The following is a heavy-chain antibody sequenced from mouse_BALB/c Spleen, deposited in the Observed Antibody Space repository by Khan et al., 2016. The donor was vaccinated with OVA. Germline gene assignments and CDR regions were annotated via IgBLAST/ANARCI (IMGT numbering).Heavy chain of an antibody. V-gene: IGHV3-2*02. J-gene: IGHJ4*01. CDR2: ISYSGST. CDR1: GYSITSDYA. D-gene: IGHD2-3*01. CDR3: ARDGSRYNYAMDY. Sequence: EVQLVESGPGLVKPSQSLSLTCTVTGYSITSDYAWNWIRQFPGNKLEWMGYISYSGSTSYNPSLKSRISITRDTSKNTFFLQLNSVTTEDIATYYCARDGSRYNYAMDYWGQGTAVTVSS.